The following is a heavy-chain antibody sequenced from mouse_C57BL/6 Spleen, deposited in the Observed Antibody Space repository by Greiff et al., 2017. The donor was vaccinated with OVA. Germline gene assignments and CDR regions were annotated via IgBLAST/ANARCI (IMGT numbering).Heavy chain of an antibody. V-gene: IGHV1-69*01. D-gene: IGHD1-1*01. Sequence: QVQLQQPGAELVMPGASVKLSCKASGYTFTSYWMHWVKQRPGQGLEWIGEIDPSDSYTNYNQKFKGKSTLTVAKSSSTAYMQLSSLTSEDSAVYYCASCYYYGSSYAWYFDVWGTGTTVTVSS. CDR1: GYTFTSYW. J-gene: IGHJ1*03. CDR2: IDPSDSYT. CDR3: ASCYYYGSSYAWYFDV.